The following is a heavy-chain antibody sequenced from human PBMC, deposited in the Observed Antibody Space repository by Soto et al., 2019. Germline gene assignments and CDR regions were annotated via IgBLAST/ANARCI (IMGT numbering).Heavy chain of an antibody. Sequence: QVQLVQSGAEVKKPGASVKVSCKASGYTFTSYAMHWVRQAPGQRLEWMGWINAGNGNTKYSQKFQGRVTITRDTSASTAYMELSSLRSEDTAVYYCAGGVVDGDPERDYYYMDVWGKGTTVTVSS. CDR2: INAGNGNT. V-gene: IGHV1-3*01. J-gene: IGHJ6*03. CDR1: GYTFTSYA. D-gene: IGHD4-17*01. CDR3: AGGVVDGDPERDYYYMDV.